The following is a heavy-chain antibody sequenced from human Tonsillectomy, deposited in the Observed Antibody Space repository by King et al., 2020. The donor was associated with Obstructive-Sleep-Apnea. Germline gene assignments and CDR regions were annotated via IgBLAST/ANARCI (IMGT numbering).Heavy chain of an antibody. D-gene: IGHD3-16*01. V-gene: IGHV1-18*04. J-gene: IGHJ2*01. CDR2: INAYSGVT. Sequence: QLVQSGAEVKKPGASVKVSCKASGYTFTDSYMHWVRQAPGQGLEWMGWINAYSGVTNSAQTLQGRVAMTTDTSTSTAYMELRSLRSDDTAVYYCARFGPAGWFFDLWGRGTLVTVSS. CDR1: GYTFTDSY. CDR3: ARFGPAGWFFDL.